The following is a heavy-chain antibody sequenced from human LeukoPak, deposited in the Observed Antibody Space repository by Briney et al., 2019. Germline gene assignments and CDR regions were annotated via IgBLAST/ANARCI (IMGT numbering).Heavy chain of an antibody. Sequence: GESLRLSCAASGFTFSDYYMSWIRQAPGKGLEWVSYISSSSSYTNYADSVKGRFTISRDNAKNSLYLQMNSLRAEDTAVYYCASPKVYCSGGSCFSGAFDIWGQGTMVTVSS. V-gene: IGHV3-11*06. D-gene: IGHD2-15*01. CDR2: ISSSSSYT. CDR3: ASPKVYCSGGSCFSGAFDI. CDR1: GFTFSDYY. J-gene: IGHJ3*02.